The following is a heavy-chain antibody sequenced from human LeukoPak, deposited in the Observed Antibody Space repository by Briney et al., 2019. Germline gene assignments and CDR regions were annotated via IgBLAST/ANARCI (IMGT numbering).Heavy chain of an antibody. D-gene: IGHD2-2*01. J-gene: IGHJ1*01. CDR3: ARTDIVVVPAAHEPELAEYFQH. Sequence: PGGSLRLSCAASGFTFSSYSMNWVRQAPGKGLEWVSSISCSSSYIYYADFVKGRFTISRDNDKNSLYLQMNSLRAEDTAVYYCARTDIVVVPAAHEPELAEYFQHWGQGTLVTVSS. CDR2: ISCSSSYI. V-gene: IGHV3-21*01. CDR1: GFTFSSYS.